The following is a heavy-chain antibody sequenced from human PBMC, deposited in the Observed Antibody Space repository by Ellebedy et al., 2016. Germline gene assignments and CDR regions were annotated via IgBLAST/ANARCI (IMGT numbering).Heavy chain of an antibody. CDR3: TRGKPDGDSDY. D-gene: IGHD4-17*01. CDR2: VFDSGST. Sequence: GSLRLSCTVSDGSLHRSYWSWVRQSAGKGLEWIGHVFDSGSTIYNPSLKRRVTMSVDTSRNQFSLKLASVTAADTAVYYCTRGKPDGDSDYWGQGTLVTVSS. J-gene: IGHJ4*02. V-gene: IGHV4-4*07. CDR1: DGSLHRSY.